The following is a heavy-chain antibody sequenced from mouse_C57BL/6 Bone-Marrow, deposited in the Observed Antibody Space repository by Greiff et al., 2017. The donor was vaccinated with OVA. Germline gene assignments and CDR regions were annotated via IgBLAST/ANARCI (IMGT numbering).Heavy chain of an antibody. CDR3: ARRDFDY. CDR1: GFTFSDYY. J-gene: IGHJ2*01. CDR2: IRNGGGST. Sequence: EVKLMESGGGLVQPGGSLKLSCAASGFTFSDYYMYWVRQTPEKRLEWVAYIRNGGGSTYYPDTVKGRFTISRDNAKNTLYLQMSRLKSEDTAMYYCARRDFDYWGQGTTLTVSS. V-gene: IGHV5-12*01.